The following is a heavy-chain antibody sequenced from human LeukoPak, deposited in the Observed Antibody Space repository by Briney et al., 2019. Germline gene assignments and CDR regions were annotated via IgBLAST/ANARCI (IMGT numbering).Heavy chain of an antibody. V-gene: IGHV4-38-2*02. J-gene: IGHJ6*03. CDR2: IYHSGST. D-gene: IGHD3-3*01. CDR1: GYSISSGYY. CDR3: ARDDFWSSALGYMDV. Sequence: PSETLSLTCTVSGYSISSGYYWGWIWPPPGKGLEWIGSIYHSGSTYYNPSLKRRVTISVDTSKRQFSLKLSSVTAADTPVYYCARDDFWSSALGYMDVWGKGTTVTVSS.